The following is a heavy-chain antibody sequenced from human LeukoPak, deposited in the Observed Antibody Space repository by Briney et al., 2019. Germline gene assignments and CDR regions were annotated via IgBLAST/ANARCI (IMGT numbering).Heavy chain of an antibody. Sequence: GGSLRLSCGASGFTFSSYAMSWVRRAPGKGLEWVSAISGSGGSTYYADSVKGRFTISRDNSKNTLYLQMNSLRAEDTAVYYCAKDLGTSGGSYYYYYGMDVWGQGTTVTVSS. CDR2: ISGSGGST. V-gene: IGHV3-23*01. J-gene: IGHJ6*02. CDR3: AKDLGTSGGSYYYYYGMDV. D-gene: IGHD2-15*01. CDR1: GFTFSSYA.